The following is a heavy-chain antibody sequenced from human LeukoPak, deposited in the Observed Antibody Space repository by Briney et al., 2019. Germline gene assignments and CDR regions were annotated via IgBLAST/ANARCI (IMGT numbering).Heavy chain of an antibody. CDR1: GASISDSY. Sequence: SETLSLTCTVSGASISDSYWHWFRQPPGQKLEWIGNLHYGGTTNPNPSLQGRVVTSQDTSKNQLFLRLTSVTTADTAIYYCARRPYSIPGYFDFWGRGALVTVSS. D-gene: IGHD1-1*01. J-gene: IGHJ2*01. CDR2: LHYGGTT. CDR3: ARRPYSIPGYFDF. V-gene: IGHV4-59*01.